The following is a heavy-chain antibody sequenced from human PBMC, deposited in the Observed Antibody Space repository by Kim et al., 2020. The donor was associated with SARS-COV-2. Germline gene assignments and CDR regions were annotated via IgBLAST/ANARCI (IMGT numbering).Heavy chain of an antibody. J-gene: IGHJ3*02. CDR2: IYSGGST. D-gene: IGHD3-16*01. CDR1: GFTVSSNY. Sequence: GGSLRLSCAASGFTVSSNYMSWVRQAPGKGLEWVSVIYSGGSTYYADSVKGRFTISRDNSKNTLYLQMNSLRAEDTAVYYCARERPGGGLDAFDIWGQGTMVTVSS. CDR3: ARERPGGGLDAFDI. V-gene: IGHV3-53*01.